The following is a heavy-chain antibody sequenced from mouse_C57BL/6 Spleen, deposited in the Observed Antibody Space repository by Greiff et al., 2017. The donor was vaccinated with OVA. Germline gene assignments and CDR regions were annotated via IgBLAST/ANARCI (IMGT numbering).Heavy chain of an antibody. D-gene: IGHD2-1*01. CDR2: IYPGDGDT. J-gene: IGHJ2*01. CDR1: GYAFSSYW. Sequence: VQLVESGAELVKPGASVKISCKASGYAFSSYWMNWVKQRPGKGLEWIGQIYPGDGDTNYNGKFKGKATLTADKSSSTAYMQLSSLTSEDSAVYFCARGSGGNYGFDYWGQGTTLTVSS. CDR3: ARGSGGNYGFDY. V-gene: IGHV1-80*01.